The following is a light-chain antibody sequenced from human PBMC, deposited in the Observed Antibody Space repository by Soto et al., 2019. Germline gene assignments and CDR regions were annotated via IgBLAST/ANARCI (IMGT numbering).Light chain of an antibody. V-gene: IGLV2-14*01. CDR1: SSDVGGYNY. CDR3: SSYTSSNTLV. Sequence: QSALSQPASVSGSPGQSITISCTGTSSDVGGYNYVSWYQQHPGKAPKLMIYEVSNRASGVSNRFSGSKSGNTASLTSSGLQAEDEADYYCSSYTSSNTLVFGGGTKLTVL. J-gene: IGLJ3*02. CDR2: EVS.